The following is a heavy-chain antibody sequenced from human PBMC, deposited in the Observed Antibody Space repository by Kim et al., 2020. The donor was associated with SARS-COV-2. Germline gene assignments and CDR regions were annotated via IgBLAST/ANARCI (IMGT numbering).Heavy chain of an antibody. CDR2: TRNKANSYTT. D-gene: IGHD3-16*01. Sequence: GGSLRLSCAASGFTLSDHYMDWVRQAPGKGLEWVGRTRNKANSYTTEYAASVKGRFTISRDASQNSLYLQMNSLKTEDTAVYYCARGPSNYDHGYFDYWGQGTLVTVSS. V-gene: IGHV3-72*01. CDR3: ARGPSNYDHGYFDY. J-gene: IGHJ4*02. CDR1: GFTLSDHY.